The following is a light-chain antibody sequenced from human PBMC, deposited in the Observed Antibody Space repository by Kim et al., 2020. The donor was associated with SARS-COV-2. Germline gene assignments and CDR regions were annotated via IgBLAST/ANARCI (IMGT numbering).Light chain of an antibody. CDR2: AAS. CDR1: QTANSRY. V-gene: IGKV3-20*01. J-gene: IGKJ2*01. CDR3: QQYCGSPQYT. Sequence: EIVLTQSPGTLSLSPGGGATLSCRASQTANSRYLAWYQQKPGQAPRLLIYAASSRATGIPERFSGSGSGTDFTLTINRLEPEDFAVYYCQQYCGSPQYTFGQGTKLEI.